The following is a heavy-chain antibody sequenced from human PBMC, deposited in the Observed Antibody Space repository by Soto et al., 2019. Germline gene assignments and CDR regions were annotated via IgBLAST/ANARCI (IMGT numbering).Heavy chain of an antibody. CDR2: INPSGGST. Sequence: TSVDIHGRRIVKRKRLEWMGIINPSGGSTSYAQKFQGRVTMTRDTSTSTVYMELSSLRSEDTAVYYCAREGDSSGWYFNYYGMDVWGQGTTVTVSS. CDR1: TSVD. CDR3: AREGDSSGWYFNYYGMDV. V-gene: IGHV1-46*01. D-gene: IGHD6-19*01. J-gene: IGHJ6*02.